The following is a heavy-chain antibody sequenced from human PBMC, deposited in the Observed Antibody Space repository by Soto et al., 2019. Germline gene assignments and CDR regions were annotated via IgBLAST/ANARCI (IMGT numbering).Heavy chain of an antibody. CDR2: INPSYGTT. V-gene: IGHV1-46*03. J-gene: IGHJ4*02. D-gene: IGHD2-15*01. CDR3: GRVFCSGGSCYSIDS. Sequence: ASVKVSCKASGYTFTSYFIHWVRQAPGQGLEWMGIINPSYGTTTYAQKFQGRVTMTRDTSTSTVYMELSSLRSEDTAVYYCGRVFCSGGSCYSIDSGGQGTRVTVPS. CDR1: GYTFTSYF.